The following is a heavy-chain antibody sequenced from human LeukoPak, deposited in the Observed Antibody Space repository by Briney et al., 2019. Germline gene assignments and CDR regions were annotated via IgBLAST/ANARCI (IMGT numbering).Heavy chain of an antibody. V-gene: IGHV3-30*02. Sequence: GGSLRLSCAASGFTFSSYGMHWVRQAPGKGLEWVAFIRYDGSNKYYADSVKGRFTISRDNSKNTLYLQMNSLRAEDTAVYYCAKDLQPWLSGFDYWGQGTLVTVSS. CDR1: GFTFSSYG. D-gene: IGHD6-19*01. CDR2: IRYDGSNK. J-gene: IGHJ4*02. CDR3: AKDLQPWLSGFDY.